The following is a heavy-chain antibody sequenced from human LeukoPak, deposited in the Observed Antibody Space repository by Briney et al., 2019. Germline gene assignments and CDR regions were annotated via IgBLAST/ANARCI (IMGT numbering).Heavy chain of an antibody. V-gene: IGHV4-59*01. D-gene: IGHD1-26*01. CDR3: ARGLVLATNDAFDI. Sequence: SETLSLTCTVSGGSIRSYFWSWLRQPPGKGLEWIGYIWDTEITDYNPSLKSRVTISLDTSKNHFSLKLRSVTAADTALYFCARGLVLATNDAFDIWGQGTLVTVSS. CDR1: GGSIRSYF. CDR2: IWDTEIT. J-gene: IGHJ3*02.